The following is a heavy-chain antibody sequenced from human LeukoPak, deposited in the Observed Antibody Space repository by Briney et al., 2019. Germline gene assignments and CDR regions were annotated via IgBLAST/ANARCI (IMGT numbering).Heavy chain of an antibody. CDR3: ARGRAVTNPDY. D-gene: IGHD4-17*01. CDR1: GGSISSTSYY. V-gene: IGHV4-39*07. Sequence: SETLSLTCTVSGGSISSTSYYWGWIRQPPGKGLEWIGSMYYSGSTYYKPSLKSRVTISVDTSKNQFSLRLSSVTAADTAVYYCARGRAVTNPDYWGQGTLVTVSS. J-gene: IGHJ4*02. CDR2: MYYSGST.